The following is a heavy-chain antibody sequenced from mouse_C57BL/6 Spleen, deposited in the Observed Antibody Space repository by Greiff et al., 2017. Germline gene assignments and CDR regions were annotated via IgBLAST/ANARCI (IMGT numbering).Heavy chain of an antibody. D-gene: IGHD1-1*01. CDR1: GYTFTSYW. CDR3: ARKEIYYYGSYYFDY. CDR2: IDPSDSNT. V-gene: IGHV1-50*01. Sequence: VQLQQPGAELVKPGASVKLSCKASGYTFTSYWMQWVKQRPGQGLEWIGEIDPSDSNTNYNQKFKGKATLTVDTSSSTAYMQLSSLTSEDSAVYYCARKEIYYYGSYYFDYWGQGTTLTVSS. J-gene: IGHJ2*01.